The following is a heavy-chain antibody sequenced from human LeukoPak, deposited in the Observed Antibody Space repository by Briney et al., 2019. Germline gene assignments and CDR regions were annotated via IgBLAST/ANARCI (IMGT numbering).Heavy chain of an antibody. CDR1: GFTFSSYA. D-gene: IGHD3-10*01. CDR3: AKGALSTYYYGSGSSADNWFDP. CDR2: ISGSGGST. V-gene: IGHV3-23*01. J-gene: IGHJ5*02. Sequence: PGRSLRLSCAASGFTFSSYAMSWVRQAPGKGLEWVSAISGSGGSTYYADSVKGRFTISRDNSKNTLYLQMNSLRAEDTAVYYCAKGALSTYYYGSGSSADNWFDPWGQGTLVTVSS.